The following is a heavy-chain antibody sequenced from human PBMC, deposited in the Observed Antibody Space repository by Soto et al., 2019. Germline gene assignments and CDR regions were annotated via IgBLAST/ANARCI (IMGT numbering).Heavy chain of an antibody. J-gene: IGHJ4*02. Sequence: SETLSLTCTVSGGSISSSSSYWGWIRQPPGKGLEWIGTIYSGSTYYDPSLKSRVTISVDTSKNQFSLKLSSVAAADTAIYFCATTRGIAVGGSFDYWGQGTLVTVSS. D-gene: IGHD6-13*01. CDR1: GGSISSSSSY. CDR3: ATTRGIAVGGSFDY. CDR2: IYSGST. V-gene: IGHV4-39*01.